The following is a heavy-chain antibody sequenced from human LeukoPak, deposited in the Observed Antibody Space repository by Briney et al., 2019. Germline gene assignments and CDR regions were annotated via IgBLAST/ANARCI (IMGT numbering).Heavy chain of an antibody. CDR2: INPNSGGT. CDR3: ARVGTGTYGSVKYYYGMDV. Sequence: ASVKVSCKASGYTFTCYYMHWVRQAPGQGLEWMGWINPNSGGTNYAQKFQGRVTMTRDTSISTAYMELSRLTSDDTAVYYCARVGTGTYGSVKYYYGMDVWGQGTRVTVSS. J-gene: IGHJ6*02. CDR1: GYTFTCYY. D-gene: IGHD3-10*01. V-gene: IGHV1-2*02.